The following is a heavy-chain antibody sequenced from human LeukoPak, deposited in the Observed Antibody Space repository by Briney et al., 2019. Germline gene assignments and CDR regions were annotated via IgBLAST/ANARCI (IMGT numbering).Heavy chain of an antibody. Sequence: PGGSLRLSCAASGFTFSSYGMHWVRQAPGKGLEWVAVISYDGSNKYYADSVKGRFTISRDNSKNTLYLQMNSLRAEDTAVYYCAKGPTYYDILPGGDYWGQGTLVTVSS. V-gene: IGHV3-30*18. J-gene: IGHJ4*02. D-gene: IGHD3-9*01. CDR3: AKGPTYYDILPGGDY. CDR2: ISYDGSNK. CDR1: GFTFSSYG.